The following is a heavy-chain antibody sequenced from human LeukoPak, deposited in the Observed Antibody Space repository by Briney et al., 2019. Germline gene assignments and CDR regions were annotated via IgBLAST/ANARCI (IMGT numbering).Heavy chain of an antibody. J-gene: IGHJ4*02. V-gene: IGHV3-23*01. CDR1: GFTFSSYA. CDR2: ISGSGGST. D-gene: IGHD3-3*01. CDR3: AKEGGNLEWLFHAYYFDY. Sequence: PGGSLRPSCAASGFTFSSYAMSWVRQAPGKGLEWVSAISGSGGSTYYADSVKGRFTISRDNSKNTLYLQMNSLRAEDTAVYYCAKEGGNLEWLFHAYYFDYWGQGTLVTVSS.